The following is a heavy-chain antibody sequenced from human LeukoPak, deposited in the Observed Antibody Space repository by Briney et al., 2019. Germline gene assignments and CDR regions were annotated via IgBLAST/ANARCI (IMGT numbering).Heavy chain of an antibody. CDR3: AKGLGRITMIVVVITLDY. CDR1: GFTFSSYA. V-gene: IGHV3-23*01. D-gene: IGHD3-22*01. CDR2: ISGSGGST. J-gene: IGHJ4*02. Sequence: GGSLRLSCAASGFTFSSYAMSWVRQAPGKGLEWVSAISGSGGSTYYADSVKGRFTISRDNSKNTLYLQMNSPRAEDTAVYYCAKGLGRITMIVVVITLDYWGQGTLVTVSS.